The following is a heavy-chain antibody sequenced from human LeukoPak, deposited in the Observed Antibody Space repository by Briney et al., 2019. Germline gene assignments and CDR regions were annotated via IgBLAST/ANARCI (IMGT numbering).Heavy chain of an antibody. J-gene: IGHJ6*02. D-gene: IGHD2-21*02. CDR3: ARVGPYCGGDCYWDFYNAMDV. V-gene: IGHV4-34*01. Sequence: PSETLSLTCAVYDGSFSGYYWSWVRQPPGKGLEWIGEINHSGSTNYNPSLKSRVTISVDTSKNQFSLKLSSVTAADTAVYYCARVGPYCGGDCYWDFYNAMDVWGQGTTVTVSS. CDR1: DGSFSGYY. CDR2: INHSGST.